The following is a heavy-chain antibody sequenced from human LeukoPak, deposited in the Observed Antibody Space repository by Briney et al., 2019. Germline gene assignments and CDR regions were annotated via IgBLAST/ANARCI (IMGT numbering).Heavy chain of an antibody. D-gene: IGHD5-24*01. CDR1: GFTFSSYG. CDR3: ARDSGDGYNPYFDY. J-gene: IGHJ4*02. CDR2: IWYDGSNK. V-gene: IGHV3-33*01. Sequence: GGSLRLSCAASGFTFSSYGMHWVRQAPGKGLEWVAVIWYDGSNKYYADSVKGRFTISRDNSKNTLYLQMNSLRAEDTAVYYCARDSGDGYNPYFDYWSQGTLVTVSS.